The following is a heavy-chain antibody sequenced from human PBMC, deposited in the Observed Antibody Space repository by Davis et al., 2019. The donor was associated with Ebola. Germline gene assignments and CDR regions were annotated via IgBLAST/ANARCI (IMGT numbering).Heavy chain of an antibody. J-gene: IGHJ6*02. Sequence: ASVKVSCKASGYTFTSYAMHWVRQAPGQRLEWMGWINAGNGNTKYSQKFQGRVTMTTDTSTSTAYMELSSLRSEDTAVYYCARGVRGVQGVIITSVPRYYYGMDVWGQGTTVTVSS. CDR2: INAGNGNT. D-gene: IGHD3-10*01. V-gene: IGHV1-3*01. CDR1: GYTFTSYA. CDR3: ARGVRGVQGVIITSVPRYYYGMDV.